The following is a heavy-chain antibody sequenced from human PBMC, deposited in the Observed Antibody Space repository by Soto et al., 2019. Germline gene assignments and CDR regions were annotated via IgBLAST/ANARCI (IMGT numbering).Heavy chain of an antibody. CDR1: GASISPYY. D-gene: IGHD5-12*01. V-gene: IGHV4-59*01. Sequence: KPSETLSLTCTVSGASISPYYWSWIRQPPGEALEWIGYVYYSGDTTYNPSLNSRVTMSADTSKNQFSLRLKSVTAADTAVYYCANYRREAAYGYTLDHWGQVILVTVSS. CDR3: ANYRREAAYGYTLDH. J-gene: IGHJ4*02. CDR2: VYYSGDT.